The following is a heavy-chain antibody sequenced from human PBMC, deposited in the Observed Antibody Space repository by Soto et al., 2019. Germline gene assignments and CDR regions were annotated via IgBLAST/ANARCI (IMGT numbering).Heavy chain of an antibody. CDR1: GGSIGTSAYY. CDR2: INHSGNT. V-gene: IGHV4-39*01. CDR3: SRRAPEGFDP. Sequence: PXESLSLTCAVCGGSIGTSAYYWGWIRQAPGKGLEWIGSINHSGNTYLSPSLKDRVTMSVDTSKNSFSLKLRSATAADTGLPYCSRRAPEGFDPCGQGTLVTVPS. J-gene: IGHJ5*02.